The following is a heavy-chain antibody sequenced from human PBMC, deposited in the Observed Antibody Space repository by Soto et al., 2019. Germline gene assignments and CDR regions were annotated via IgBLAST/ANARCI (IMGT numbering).Heavy chain of an antibody. D-gene: IGHD5-18*01. V-gene: IGHV1-69*02. CDR2: IIPILGIA. CDR1: GGTFSSYT. J-gene: IGHJ3*02. Sequence: QVQLVQSGAEVKKPGSSVKVSCKASGGTFSSYTISWVRQAPGQGLEWMGRIIPILGIANYAQKFQGRVTITADKSTSTAYMELSSLRSEDTAVYYCARGEGDTAMAYAGAFDIWGQGTMVTVSS. CDR3: ARGEGDTAMAYAGAFDI.